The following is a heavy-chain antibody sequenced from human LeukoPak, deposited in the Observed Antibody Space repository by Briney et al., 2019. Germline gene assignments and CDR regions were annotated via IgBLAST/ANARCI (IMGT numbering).Heavy chain of an antibody. CDR3: AKGPMGYYDSSGYYPDY. CDR2: TQYDGGYK. V-gene: IGHV3-30*02. J-gene: IGHJ4*02. CDR1: GFIFSSYG. D-gene: IGHD3-22*01. Sequence: GGSLRLSCAASGFIFSSYGMHWVRQAPGKGLEWVAFTQYDGGYKYYADSVKGRFTISRDNSKNTLYLQMSSLRAEDTAVYYCAKGPMGYYDSSGYYPDYWGQGTLVTVSS.